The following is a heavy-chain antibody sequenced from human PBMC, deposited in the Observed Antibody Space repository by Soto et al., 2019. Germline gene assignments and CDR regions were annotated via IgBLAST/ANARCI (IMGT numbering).Heavy chain of an antibody. D-gene: IGHD3-10*01. Sequence: QVQLVQSGAEMKKPGSSVKVSCQSSGGTFNTYAINWVRQAPGQGPEWMGDISPVFGAANYAPKFQGRVTITADESTGTSYMQLSSLTSEDTALYFCAREVQVHTPAFVYWGQGTLVTVSS. J-gene: IGHJ4*02. V-gene: IGHV1-69*19. CDR1: GGTFNTYA. CDR2: ISPVFGAA. CDR3: AREVQVHTPAFVY.